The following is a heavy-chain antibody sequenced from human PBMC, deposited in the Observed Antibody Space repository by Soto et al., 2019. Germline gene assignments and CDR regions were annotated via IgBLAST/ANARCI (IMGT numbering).Heavy chain of an antibody. CDR1: GFTFENYA. CDR2: ISGSGGTT. Sequence: EVQLLESGGAPVQSGGSLRLSCVASGFTFENYAMSWVRQAPGKGLEWVSAISGSGGTTYYSDSVKGRFTISRDNAKNSLYLQMDSLRTEDTAFYYCAKELGGYSYGYELDHWGQGTLVAVSS. J-gene: IGHJ4*02. CDR3: AKELGGYSYGYELDH. D-gene: IGHD5-18*01. V-gene: IGHV3-23*01.